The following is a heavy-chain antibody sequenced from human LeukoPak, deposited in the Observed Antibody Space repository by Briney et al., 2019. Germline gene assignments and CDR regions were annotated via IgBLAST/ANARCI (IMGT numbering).Heavy chain of an antibody. CDR2: ISSSSSTI. D-gene: IGHD1-14*01. CDR3: ARGYTQDY. CDR1: GFTFSTYT. Sequence: GGSLRLSCAASGFTFSTYTMNWVRQAPGKGLEWVSFISSSSSTIYYADSVKGRFTISRDNAKNSLYLQMNSLRAEDTAVYYCARGYTQDYWGQGTLVTVSS. V-gene: IGHV3-48*01. J-gene: IGHJ4*02.